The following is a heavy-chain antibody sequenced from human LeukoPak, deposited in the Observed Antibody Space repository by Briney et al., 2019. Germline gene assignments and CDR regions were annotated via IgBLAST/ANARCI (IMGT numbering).Heavy chain of an antibody. Sequence: QSGGSLRLSCAASGFTFSDYYMSWIRQAPGKGLEWVAVIWYDGSNKYYADSVKGRFTISRDNSKNTLYLQMNSLRAEDTAVYYCAKDYLEYSYGYDPPDFDYWGQGTLVTVSS. CDR1: GFTFSDYY. J-gene: IGHJ4*02. CDR2: IWYDGSNK. CDR3: AKDYLEYSYGYDPPDFDY. D-gene: IGHD5-18*01. V-gene: IGHV3-33*06.